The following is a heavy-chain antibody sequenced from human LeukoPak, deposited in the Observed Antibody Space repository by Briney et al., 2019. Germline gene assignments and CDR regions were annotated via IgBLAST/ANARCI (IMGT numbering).Heavy chain of an antibody. CDR1: GGSISSGSYY. CDR2: IYTSGST. Sequence: SQTLSLTCTVSGGSISSGSYYWSWIRQPAGKGLEWIGRIYTSGSTNYNPSLKSRVTISVDTSKNQFSLKLSSVTAADTAVYYCARGGALGYFDYWGQGTLVTVSS. J-gene: IGHJ4*02. V-gene: IGHV4-61*02. D-gene: IGHD3-16*01. CDR3: ARGGALGYFDY.